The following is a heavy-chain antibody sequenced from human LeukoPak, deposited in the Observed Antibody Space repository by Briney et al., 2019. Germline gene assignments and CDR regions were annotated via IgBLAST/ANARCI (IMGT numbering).Heavy chain of an antibody. CDR2: IQDDESNK. CDR1: GFIFRSFG. J-gene: IGHJ6*03. V-gene: IGHV3-30*02. Sequence: GGSLRLSCAASGFIFRSFGMHWVRQAPGKGLDWVAFIQDDESNKFYADSLKGRFTLSRDNSKNTLFLQMNSLRPEDTALYYCSKQMVERPHYYCMDVWGKGTTVTVS. CDR3: SKQMVERPHYYCMDV. D-gene: IGHD2-15*01.